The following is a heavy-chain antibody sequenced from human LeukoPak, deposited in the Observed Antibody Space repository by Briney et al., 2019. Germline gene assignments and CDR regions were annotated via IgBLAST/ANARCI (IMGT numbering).Heavy chain of an antibody. CDR1: GYSISSGYY. CDR3: ARDVTYCSSTSCYTSTYYYYYMDV. CDR2: IYHSGST. V-gene: IGHV4-38-2*02. D-gene: IGHD2-2*02. Sequence: SETLSLTCAVSGYSISSGYYWGWIRQPPGKGLEWIGSIYHSGSTYYNPSLKSRVTISVDTSKHQFSLKLSSVTAADTAVYYCARDVTYCSSTSCYTSTYYYYYMDVWGKGTTVTVSS. J-gene: IGHJ6*03.